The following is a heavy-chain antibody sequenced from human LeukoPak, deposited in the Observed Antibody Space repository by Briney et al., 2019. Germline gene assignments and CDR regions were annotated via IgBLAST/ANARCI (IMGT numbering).Heavy chain of an antibody. Sequence: PGGSLRPSCAASGFTFSSYAMHWVRQAPGKGLECVTLISYDGSNQYYADSVKGRFTISRDNSKNTLYLQMSSLRAEDTAVYYCARGARGGTYSTFDYWGQGTLVTVSS. CDR3: ARGARGGTYSTFDY. J-gene: IGHJ4*02. V-gene: IGHV3-30-3*01. D-gene: IGHD1-26*01. CDR2: ISYDGSNQ. CDR1: GFTFSSYA.